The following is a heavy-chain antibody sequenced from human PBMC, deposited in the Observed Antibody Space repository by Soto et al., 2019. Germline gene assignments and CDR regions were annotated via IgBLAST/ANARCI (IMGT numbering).Heavy chain of an antibody. Sequence: ASVKVSCKASGYTFISSAMHWMRQAPGQRLEWMGWINAGNGNTKYSQKFQGRVTITRDTSASTAYMELSSLRSEDTAVYYCARGSGYYYWDDYWGQGTLVTVSS. D-gene: IGHD3-22*01. CDR1: GYTFISSA. CDR3: ARGSGYYYWDDY. J-gene: IGHJ4*02. CDR2: INAGNGNT. V-gene: IGHV1-3*01.